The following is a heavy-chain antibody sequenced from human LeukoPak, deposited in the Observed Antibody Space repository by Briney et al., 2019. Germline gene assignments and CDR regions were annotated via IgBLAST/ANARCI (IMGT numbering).Heavy chain of an antibody. CDR1: GYSFTSYW. D-gene: IGHD3-3*01. Sequence: GESLKISGKGSGYSFTSYWIGWVRQMPGKGLEWMGIIYPGDSDTRYSPSFQGEVTISADKSISTAYLQWSSLKAADTAMYYCWKLNVGANPRYRGPGTLDTGSS. CDR2: IYPGDSDT. V-gene: IGHV5-51*01. CDR3: WKLNVGANPRY. J-gene: IGHJ4*01.